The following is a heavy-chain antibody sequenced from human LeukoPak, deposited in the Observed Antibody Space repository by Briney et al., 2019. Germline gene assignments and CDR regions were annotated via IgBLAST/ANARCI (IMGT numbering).Heavy chain of an antibody. CDR3: ARHANYGGNSAPWFDP. V-gene: IGHV4-39*01. CDR1: GGSISSSSYY. Sequence: SETLSLTCTVSGGSISSSSYYWGWIRQPPGKGLEWIGSIYYSGSTYYNPSLKSRVTISVDTSKNQFSLKLSSVTAADTAVYYCARHANYGGNSAPWFDPWGQGTLVTVSS. J-gene: IGHJ5*02. D-gene: IGHD4-23*01. CDR2: IYYSGST.